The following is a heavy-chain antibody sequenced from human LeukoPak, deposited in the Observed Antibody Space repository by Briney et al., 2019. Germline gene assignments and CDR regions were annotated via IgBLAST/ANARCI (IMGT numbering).Heavy chain of an antibody. Sequence: KSGGSLRLSCAASGFTFSDYYMSWIRQAPGKGLEWVSYISSSGGGTYYVDSVRGRFTISRDNSKNTLFLDMSNMRADDTAVYFCVKDNYADYASGGVDWYFDLWGRGTLVTVSS. V-gene: IGHV3-11*01. CDR1: GFTFSDYY. J-gene: IGHJ2*01. D-gene: IGHD4-17*01. CDR3: VKDNYADYASGGVDWYFDL. CDR2: ISSSGGGT.